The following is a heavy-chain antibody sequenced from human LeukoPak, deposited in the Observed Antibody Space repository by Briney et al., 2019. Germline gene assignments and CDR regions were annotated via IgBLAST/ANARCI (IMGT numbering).Heavy chain of an antibody. CDR3: ARDRSAGVTTFQVWFDP. Sequence: SQTLSLTCAISGDSVSSNSAAWNWIRQSPSRGLEWLVRTYYRSKWYNDYAVSVKSRITINPDTSKNQFSLQLNSVTPEDTAVYYCARDRSAGVTTFQVWFDPWGQGTLVTVSS. CDR2: TYYRSKWYN. D-gene: IGHD4-17*01. CDR1: GDSVSSNSAA. J-gene: IGHJ5*02. V-gene: IGHV6-1*01.